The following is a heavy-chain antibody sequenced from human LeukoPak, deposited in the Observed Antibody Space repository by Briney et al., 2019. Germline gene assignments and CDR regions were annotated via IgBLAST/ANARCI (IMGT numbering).Heavy chain of an antibody. CDR1: GYTFTGYY. CDR3: ARTLVVINDAFDI. Sequence: GASVKVSCKTSGYTFTGYYIHWVRQAPGQGLEWMGWINPNSGDTNCAQKFQGRVSKTGDTSISTAYMELSRLGSDDTAVYYCARTLVVINDAFDIWGQGTMVTVSS. D-gene: IGHD3-22*01. J-gene: IGHJ3*02. CDR2: INPNSGDT. V-gene: IGHV1-2*02.